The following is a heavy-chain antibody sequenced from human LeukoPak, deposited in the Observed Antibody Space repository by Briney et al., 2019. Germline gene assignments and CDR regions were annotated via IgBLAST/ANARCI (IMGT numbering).Heavy chain of an antibody. Sequence: ASVKVSCKASGYTFTGYYMHWVRQAPGQGLEWMGWFNPNSGVTNYAQKFQGRVTMTRDTSISTAYIELSRLRSDDTAVYYCARQVVRGIIINDAFDIWGQGTMVTVSS. V-gene: IGHV1-2*02. D-gene: IGHD3-10*01. CDR2: FNPNSGVT. J-gene: IGHJ3*02. CDR1: GYTFTGYY. CDR3: ARQVVRGIIINDAFDI.